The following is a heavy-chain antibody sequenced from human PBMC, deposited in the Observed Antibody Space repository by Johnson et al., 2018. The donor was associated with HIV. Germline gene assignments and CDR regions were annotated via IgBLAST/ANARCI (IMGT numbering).Heavy chain of an antibody. CDR2: ISYDGSNK. V-gene: IGHV3-30*04. CDR3: ARDGHGIWENAAFDV. J-gene: IGHJ3*01. Sequence: QMMLVESGGGLVQPGRSLRLSCAASGFTFSSYAMHWVRQAPGKGLEWVAVISYDGSNKYYADSVRGRFTISRDNSKNTLYLQMNSLRAEDTVVYYCARDGHGIWENAAFDVWGQGTMVTVSS. CDR1: GFTFSSYA. D-gene: IGHD1-26*01.